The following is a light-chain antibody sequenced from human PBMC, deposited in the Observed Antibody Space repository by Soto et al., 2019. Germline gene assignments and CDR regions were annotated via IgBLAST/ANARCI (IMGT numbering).Light chain of an antibody. J-gene: IGLJ3*02. CDR3: AVWDDSLSTWV. CDR2: TNN. V-gene: IGLV1-47*02. Sequence: QSALTQPPSASGTPGQRVTNSCSGSSSNIGRDYVYWYQQLPGTAPKLLIYTNNQRPSGVPDRFSGSKSGTSAALAISWLRSVDEADYYCAVWDDSLSTWVFGGGTKLTVL. CDR1: SSNIGRDY.